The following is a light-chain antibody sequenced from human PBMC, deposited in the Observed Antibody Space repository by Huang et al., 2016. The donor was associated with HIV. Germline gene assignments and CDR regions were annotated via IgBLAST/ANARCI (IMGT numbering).Light chain of an antibody. Sequence: DIQITQYPSSLSASVGDRVTVTCRASQNIRNHLNWYQQKQGKAPNLLISATSNFQGGDPSRFSGSGSETGFILTITSLLLEDFATFYCQQTYTGLWAFGQGTKVDMK. CDR2: ATS. CDR1: QNIRNH. J-gene: IGKJ1*01. CDR3: QQTYTGLWA. V-gene: IGKV1-39*01.